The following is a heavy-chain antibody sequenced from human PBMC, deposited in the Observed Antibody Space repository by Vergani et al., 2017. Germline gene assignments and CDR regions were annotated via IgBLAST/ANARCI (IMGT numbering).Heavy chain of an antibody. D-gene: IGHD2-15*01. CDR1: GFRVTTYY. CDR3: TRSECSGTTCYGHYFDL. V-gene: IGHV3-66*02. Sequence: VELLESGGGLAQPGGSLRVSCSASGFRVTTYYMSWVRQAPGKGLEWFSVIKSDGRTSYAESVRGRSTISRDTSRNAVYLQMNILRVEDTGVYYCTRSECSGTTCYGHYFDLWGHGILVTVSS. J-gene: IGHJ4*01. CDR2: IKSDGRT.